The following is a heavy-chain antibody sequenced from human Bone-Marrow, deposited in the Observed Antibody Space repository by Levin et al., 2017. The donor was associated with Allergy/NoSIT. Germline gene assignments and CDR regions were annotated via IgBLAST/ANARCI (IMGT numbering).Heavy chain of an antibody. CDR1: GFTFSNYA. D-gene: IGHD3-10*01. CDR2: ISGSGDST. CDR3: AKEQDFYGAGSLGN. J-gene: IGHJ4*02. Sequence: GGSLRLSCAASGFTFSNYAMSWVRQAPGKGLEWVSGISGSGDSTYDGDSVKGRFTIPRDNSKNTLYLQMNSLRAEDTAVYYCAKEQDFYGAGSLGNWGQGTLVTVSS. V-gene: IGHV3-23*01.